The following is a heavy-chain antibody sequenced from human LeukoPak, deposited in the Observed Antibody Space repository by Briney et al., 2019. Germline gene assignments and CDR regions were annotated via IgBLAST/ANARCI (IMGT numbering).Heavy chain of an antibody. CDR3: ARDFRSPITIFGVVINYYFDY. CDR1: GFTFSSYS. CDR2: ISSSSSTI. Sequence: QPWGSLRLSCAASGFTFSSYSMNWVRQAPGKGLEWVSYISSSSSTIYYADSVKGRFTISRDNAKNSLYLQMNSLRAEDTAVYYCARDFRSPITIFGVVINYYFDYWGQGTLVTVSS. J-gene: IGHJ4*02. D-gene: IGHD3-3*01. V-gene: IGHV3-48*01.